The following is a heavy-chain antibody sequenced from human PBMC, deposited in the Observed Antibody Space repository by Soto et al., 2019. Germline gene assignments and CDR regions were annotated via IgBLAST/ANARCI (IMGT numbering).Heavy chain of an antibody. CDR2: IKSQTDGETT. V-gene: IGHV3-15*01. CDR1: VFSFSNTW. D-gene: IGHD3-22*01. J-gene: IGHJ4*02. Sequence: PGGSLRLSCAASVFSFSNTWMSWVRQTPGKGLEWVGRIKSQTDGETTDYAAPVKGRFTISRDDSRNTLFLHLNSLKIEDTAVYYYTTDWAPYDSSGPYPLHWGQGTLVTVSS. CDR3: TTDWAPYDSSGPYPLH.